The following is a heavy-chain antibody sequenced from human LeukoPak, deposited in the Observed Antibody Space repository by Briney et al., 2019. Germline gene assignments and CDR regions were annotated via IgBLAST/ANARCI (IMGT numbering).Heavy chain of an antibody. CDR2: IYYSGST. Sequence: PSETLSLTCTVSGGSISSYYWSWIRQPPGKGLEWIGYIYYSGSTNYNPSLKSRVTISVDTSKNQFSLKLSSVTAADTAVYYCARVRRPRGYNVFDYWGQGTLVTVSS. CDR3: ARVRRPRGYNVFDY. V-gene: IGHV4-59*01. CDR1: GGSISSYY. J-gene: IGHJ4*02. D-gene: IGHD5-24*01.